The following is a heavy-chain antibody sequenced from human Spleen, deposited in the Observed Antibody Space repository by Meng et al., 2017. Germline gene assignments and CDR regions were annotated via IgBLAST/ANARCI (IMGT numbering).Heavy chain of an antibody. Sequence: QVGLVQSWAELKKPGASVKASCKPSGYTFTAYYIHWVRQAPGQGLEWMGHINPDTGDTLYAQKFQGRVSMTGDTSISTAYVELSGLRSDDTAVYYCARDENISLGKLFGDYWGQGTLVTVSS. D-gene: IGHD2-21*01. CDR3: ARDENISLGKLFGDY. CDR1: GYTFTAYY. V-gene: IGHV1-2*06. CDR2: INPDTGDT. J-gene: IGHJ4*02.